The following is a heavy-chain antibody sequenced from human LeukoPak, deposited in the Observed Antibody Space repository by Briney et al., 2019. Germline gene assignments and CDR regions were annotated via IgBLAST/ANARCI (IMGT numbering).Heavy chain of an antibody. CDR3: ARDAEMATPYYYVMDV. J-gene: IGHJ6*02. V-gene: IGHV4-59*01. CDR2: LHYTGST. D-gene: IGHD5-24*01. CDR1: GGSICSDF. Sequence: PSETLSHTRTVSGGSICSDFGSWIRQPPGKGLEWIGYLHYTGSTNYNPSLKSRVTISVDTSKTQFSLKVSSVTAADAAVYYCARDAEMATPYYYVMDVWGPGTTVTVSS.